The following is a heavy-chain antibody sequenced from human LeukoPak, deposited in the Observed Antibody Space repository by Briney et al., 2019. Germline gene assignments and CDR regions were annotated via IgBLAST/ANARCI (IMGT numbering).Heavy chain of an antibody. Sequence: TGGSLRLSCAASGFTFSSYEMNWVRQAPGKGLEWVSYISSSGSTTYYADSVKGRFTISRDNAKNSLYLQMNSLRAEDTAVYYCAKGARHSGSSGHWFDPWGQGTLVTVSS. CDR1: GFTFSSYE. D-gene: IGHD1-26*01. V-gene: IGHV3-48*03. CDR2: ISSSGSTT. CDR3: AKGARHSGSSGHWFDP. J-gene: IGHJ5*02.